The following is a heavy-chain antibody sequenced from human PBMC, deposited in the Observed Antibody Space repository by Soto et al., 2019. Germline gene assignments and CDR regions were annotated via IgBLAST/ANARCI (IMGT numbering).Heavy chain of an antibody. CDR1: GFTFSSFW. J-gene: IGHJ5*02. Sequence: EVQLVESGGDLVQPGGSLRLSCAASGFTFSSFWMSWVRQTPGKGLEWVANIKQDGSEKYYADSVKGRFAISRDNAKNSLYLQMNSLRAEDTAVYYCTHTLSATPGFDPWGQGTLLTVSS. D-gene: IGHD2-15*01. CDR3: THTLSATPGFDP. CDR2: IKQDGSEK. V-gene: IGHV3-7*01.